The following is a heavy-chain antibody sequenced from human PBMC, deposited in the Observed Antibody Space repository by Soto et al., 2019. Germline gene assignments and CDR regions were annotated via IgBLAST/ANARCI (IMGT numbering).Heavy chain of an antibody. CDR1: GGSISSDY. D-gene: IGHD6-13*01. Sequence: SETLSLTCTVSGGSISSDYWSWIRQPAGKGREWIGRIYISENTHYNPSLRSRVSMSLDTSKNQLSLNLSSVTAADTAVYYCARGVGRSSWTSFDSWGQGTLVTVSS. CDR3: ARGVGRSSWTSFDS. CDR2: IYISENT. J-gene: IGHJ4*02. V-gene: IGHV4-4*07.